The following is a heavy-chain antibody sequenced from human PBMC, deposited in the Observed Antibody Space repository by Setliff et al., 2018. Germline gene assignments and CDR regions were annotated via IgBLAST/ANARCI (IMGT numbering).Heavy chain of an antibody. CDR2: ISHLGIT. V-gene: IGHV4-59*01. D-gene: IGHD6-13*01. Sequence: SETLSLTCNVSGDSLSGASIWSWIRQPPGKGLEWIGYISHLGITSYNPSLKSRATISVDTSKNQFSLQLISVTSADTAIYYCARQGASGAPHYWGQGTLVTVSS. J-gene: IGHJ4*02. CDR1: GDSLSGAS. CDR3: ARQGASGAPHY.